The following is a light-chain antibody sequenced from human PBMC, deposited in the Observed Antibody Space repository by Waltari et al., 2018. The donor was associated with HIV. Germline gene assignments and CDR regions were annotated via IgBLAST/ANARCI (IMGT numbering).Light chain of an antibody. CDR3: SSYTSSSSVV. J-gene: IGLJ2*01. CDR2: DVS. CDR1: SSAVGGYNY. Sequence: PALTQPASVSGSPGQSITISCTGTSSAVGGYNYVSWYQQHPGKAPKLIIYDVSNRPSGVSNPFSGSKSGNTASLTISGLQAEDEAYYYCSSYTSSSSVVFGGGTKLTVL. V-gene: IGLV2-14*01.